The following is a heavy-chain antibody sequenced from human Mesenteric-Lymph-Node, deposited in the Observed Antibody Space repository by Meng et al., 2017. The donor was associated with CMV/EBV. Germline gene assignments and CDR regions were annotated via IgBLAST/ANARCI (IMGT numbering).Heavy chain of an antibody. Sequence: GPFHPWGAGLLKPSETLSVTCAVYGGSFSGYYWNWIRQSPEKGLEWIGEINHSGSTTYNPSFTSRIIISVDTSTNQISLNMSSVTAADTAVYYCARGSSYDILTGYFDYWGQGALVTVSS. CDR3: ARGSSYDILTGYFDY. CDR2: INHSGST. J-gene: IGHJ4*02. V-gene: IGHV4-34*01. D-gene: IGHD3-9*01. CDR1: GGSFSGYY.